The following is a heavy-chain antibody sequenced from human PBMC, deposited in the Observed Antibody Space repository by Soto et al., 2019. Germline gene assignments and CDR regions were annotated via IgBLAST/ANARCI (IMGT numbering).Heavy chain of an antibody. CDR3: AKDRNYDILTGPDAFDI. Sequence: ASGYTFSTYYMHWVRQAPGKGLEWVSGISWNSGSIGYADSVKGRFTISRDNAKNSLYLQMNSLRAEDTALYYCAKDRNYDILTGPDAFDIWGQGTMVTVSS. V-gene: IGHV3-9*01. CDR1: GYTFSTYY. J-gene: IGHJ3*02. D-gene: IGHD3-9*01. CDR2: ISWNSGSI.